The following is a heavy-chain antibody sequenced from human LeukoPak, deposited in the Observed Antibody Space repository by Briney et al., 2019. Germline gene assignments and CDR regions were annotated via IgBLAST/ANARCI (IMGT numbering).Heavy chain of an antibody. D-gene: IGHD5-24*01. J-gene: IGHJ4*02. CDR1: GYSFTGYY. CDR2: INPYSGDT. V-gene: IGHV1-2*02. CDR3: ARGTMHLDY. Sequence: ASVKVSCKTSGYSFTGYYLHWVRQAPGQGLGWMGWINPYSGDTIYAQKFQGRVTMTRDTSISTLYLELSRLTSDDTAVYFRARGTMHLDYWGQGTPVTVSS.